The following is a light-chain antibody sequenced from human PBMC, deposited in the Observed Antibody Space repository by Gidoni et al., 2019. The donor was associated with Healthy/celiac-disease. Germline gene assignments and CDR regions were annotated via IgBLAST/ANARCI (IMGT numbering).Light chain of an antibody. J-gene: IGKJ1*01. Sequence: DIPMTQSPSPLSASVGDRVTITCRASQSISSYLNWYQQKPGTAPKLLIYAASSLQSGVPSRFSGSGSGTDFTLTISSLQPEDFATYFCQQSYNTPRTFGQGTKVEIK. CDR1: QSISSY. V-gene: IGKV1-39*01. CDR3: QQSYNTPRT. CDR2: AAS.